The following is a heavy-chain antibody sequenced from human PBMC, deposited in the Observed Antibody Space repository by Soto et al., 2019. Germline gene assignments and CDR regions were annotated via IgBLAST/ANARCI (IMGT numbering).Heavy chain of an antibody. CDR1: GYTFTGYY. CDR2: INPNSGGT. V-gene: IGHV1-2*02. D-gene: IGHD3-3*01. CDR3: ARLVGRYDFWSGYYYGMDV. J-gene: IGHJ6*02. Sequence: GASVKVSCKASGYTFTGYYMHWVRQAPGQGLEWMGWINPNSGGTNYAQKFQGRVTMTRDTSISTAYMELSRLRSDDTAVYYCARLVGRYDFWSGYYYGMDVWGQGTTVTVSS.